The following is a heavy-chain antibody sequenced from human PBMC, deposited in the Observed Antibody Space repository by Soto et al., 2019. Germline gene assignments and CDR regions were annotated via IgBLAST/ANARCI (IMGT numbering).Heavy chain of an antibody. CDR1: GASISGFY. CDR3: VRDGTKTLRDWFDP. D-gene: IGHD1-1*01. Sequence: SKTLSLTCTVSGASISGFYWSWIRKSAGKGLEWIGRIYATGTTDYNPSLKSRVMMSVDTSKKQFSLKLRSVNAADTAVYYCVRDGTKTLRDWFDPWGQGISVTVSS. V-gene: IGHV4-4*07. CDR2: IYATGTT. J-gene: IGHJ5*02.